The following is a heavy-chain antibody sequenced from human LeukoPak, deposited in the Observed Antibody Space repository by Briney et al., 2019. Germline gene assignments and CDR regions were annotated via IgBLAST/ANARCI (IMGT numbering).Heavy chain of an antibody. Sequence: GGSLRLSCAASGFTFSSYWMSWVRQAPGKGLEWVANIKQDGSEKYYVDSVKGRFTISRDNAKHFLYLQVNSLIADATAVYYCARTEGIVGAFDYWGQGTLVTVSS. CDR2: IKQDGSEK. CDR1: GFTFSSYW. V-gene: IGHV3-7*01. CDR3: ARTEGIVGAFDY. J-gene: IGHJ4*02. D-gene: IGHD1-26*01.